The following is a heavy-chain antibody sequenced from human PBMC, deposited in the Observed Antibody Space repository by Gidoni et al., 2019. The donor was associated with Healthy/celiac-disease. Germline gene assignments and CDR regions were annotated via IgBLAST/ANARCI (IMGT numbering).Heavy chain of an antibody. J-gene: IGHJ5*02. D-gene: IGHD3-22*01. CDR1: GFSFRSYA. CDR2: MSSSGTTT. V-gene: IGHV3-23*01. Sequence: EVQLLESGGGLVQPGGSLRLSCAASGFSFRSYAMSWGRQAPGTGLGWVSSMSSSGTTTSYADSVKGRFTISRDNSKNTLYLQMNNLRAEDTAVYYCAREYYDSGAYYPLWFDPWGQGTLVTVSS. CDR3: AREYYDSGAYYPLWFDP.